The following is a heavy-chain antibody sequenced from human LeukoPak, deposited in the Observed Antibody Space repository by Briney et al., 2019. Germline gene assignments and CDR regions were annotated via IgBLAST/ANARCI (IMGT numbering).Heavy chain of an antibody. CDR3: ARGGAVTLLRYFDWFTANGMDV. Sequence: GGSVRLSCASSGFTFSSYAMHGVRQAAGKGLEWVAVISYDGSNKYYADSVKGRFTISRDNSKNTLYLQMNSMRAEDTAVYYCARGGAVTLLRYFDWFTANGMDVWGQGTTVTVSS. J-gene: IGHJ6*02. CDR1: GFTFSSYA. V-gene: IGHV3-30*04. CDR2: ISYDGSNK. D-gene: IGHD3-9*01.